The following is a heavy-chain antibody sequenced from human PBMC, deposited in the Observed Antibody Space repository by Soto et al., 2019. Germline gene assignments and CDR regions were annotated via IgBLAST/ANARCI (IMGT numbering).Heavy chain of an antibody. D-gene: IGHD6-13*01. J-gene: IGHJ5*02. Sequence: QVQLVESGGGVVQPGRSLRLSCAASGFTFSSYGMHWVRQAPGKGLEWVAVIWYDGSNKYYADSVKGRFTISRDNSKNTLYLQMNSLRAEDTAVYYCARDFRSSTSACRVAAAGAFDPWGQGTLVTVSS. CDR3: ARDFRSSTSACRVAAAGAFDP. V-gene: IGHV3-33*01. CDR2: IWYDGSNK. CDR1: GFTFSSYG.